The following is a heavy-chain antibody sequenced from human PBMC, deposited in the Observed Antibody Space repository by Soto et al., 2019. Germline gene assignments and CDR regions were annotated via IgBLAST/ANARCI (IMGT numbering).Heavy chain of an antibody. CDR2: ISTSGGNT. CDR1: GFTFSNYD. V-gene: IGHV3-23*01. D-gene: IGHD6-13*01. Sequence: GGSLRLSCAASGFTFSNYDMTWVRQALGKGLEWVSVISTSGGNTFYADSVKGRFTMSRDNSKNTLYLQMNSLTADDTAVYYCAKGKYSSSWTDAFDIWGQGTMVTVSS. CDR3: AKGKYSSSWTDAFDI. J-gene: IGHJ3*02.